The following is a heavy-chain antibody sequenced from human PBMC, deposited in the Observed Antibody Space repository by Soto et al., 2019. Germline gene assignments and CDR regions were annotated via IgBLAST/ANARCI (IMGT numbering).Heavy chain of an antibody. Sequence: ASVKVSCKASGGTFSSYAISCVRQAPGQGLEWMGGIIPIFGTANYAQKFQGRVTITADESTSTAYMELSNLRSEDTAVYYCARGRVGAAYGGNSWKGAAFDIWGQGTMVTVSS. V-gene: IGHV1-69*13. CDR1: GGTFSSYA. D-gene: IGHD4-17*01. J-gene: IGHJ3*02. CDR3: ARGRVGAAYGGNSWKGAAFDI. CDR2: IIPIFGTA.